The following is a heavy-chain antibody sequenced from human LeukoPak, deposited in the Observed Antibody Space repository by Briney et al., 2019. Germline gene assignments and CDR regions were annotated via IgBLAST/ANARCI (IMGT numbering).Heavy chain of an antibody. J-gene: IGHJ5*02. CDR1: GFTFSSYW. D-gene: IGHD2-2*01. CDR3: ARDREGGSTSCYHA. V-gene: IGHV3-74*01. Sequence: PGGSLRLSCAASGFTFSSYWMHWVRQDPGKGLVWVSRINSDGSSTSYADSVKGRFTISRDNAKNTLYLQMNSLRAEDTAVYYCARDREGGSTSCYHAWGQGTLVTISS. CDR2: INSDGSST.